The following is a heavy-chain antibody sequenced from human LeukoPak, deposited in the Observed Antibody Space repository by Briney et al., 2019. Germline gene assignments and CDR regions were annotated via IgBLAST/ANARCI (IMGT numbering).Heavy chain of an antibody. D-gene: IGHD2-2*01. CDR2: IMIGGDGK. J-gene: IGHJ4*02. CDR3: VRAAPRDCSPASCSLFDT. CDR1: GFTFNNYA. Sequence: QTGGSLRLSCAGSGFTFNNYAMSWVRRAPRKGLEWVSTIMIGGDGKHYADSVKGRFTISRDRSESTLYLQMNGLGADDTAVYYCVRAAPRDCSPASCSLFDTWGQGTLVTVSS. V-gene: IGHV3-23*01.